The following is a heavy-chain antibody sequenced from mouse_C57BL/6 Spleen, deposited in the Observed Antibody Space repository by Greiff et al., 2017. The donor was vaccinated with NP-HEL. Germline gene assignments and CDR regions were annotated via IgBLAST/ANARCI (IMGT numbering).Heavy chain of an antibody. J-gene: IGHJ3*01. CDR3: ARSSGAWFAY. Sequence: QVQLQQPGAELVMPGASVKLSCKASGYTFTGYWMHWVKQRPGQGLEWIGEIDPSDSYTNYNQKFKGKSTLTVDKSSSTAYMQLSSLTSEDSAVYYCARSSGAWFAYWGQGTLVTVSA. CDR1: GYTFTGYW. V-gene: IGHV1-69*01. CDR2: IDPSDSYT. D-gene: IGHD3-2*02.